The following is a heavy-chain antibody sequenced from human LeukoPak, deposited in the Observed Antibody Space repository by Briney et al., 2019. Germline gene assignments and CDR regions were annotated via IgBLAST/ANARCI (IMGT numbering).Heavy chain of an antibody. D-gene: IGHD6-19*01. CDR2: INSDGGST. CDR3: ASSGWSSPFDY. Sequence: GGSLRLSCAASGFTFSSYWMHWVRQAPGKGLVWVSRINSDGGSTSYADSVKGRFTISRDNAKNTLYLQMNSLRAEDTAVYYCASSGWSSPFDYWGQGTLVTVSS. J-gene: IGHJ4*02. CDR1: GFTFSSYW. V-gene: IGHV3-74*01.